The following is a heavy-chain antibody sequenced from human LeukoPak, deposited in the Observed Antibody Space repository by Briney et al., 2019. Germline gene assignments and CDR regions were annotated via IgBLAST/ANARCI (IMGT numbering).Heavy chain of an antibody. CDR3: ARAGGGYDILTGWYYFDY. Sequence: GGSLRLSCAASGFTFSSYSMNWARQAPGKGLEWVSSISSSSSYIYYADSVKGRFTISRDNAKNSLYLQMNSLRAEDTAVYYCARAGGGYDILTGWYYFDYWGQGTLVTVSS. V-gene: IGHV3-21*01. J-gene: IGHJ4*02. CDR2: ISSSSSYI. CDR1: GFTFSSYS. D-gene: IGHD3-9*01.